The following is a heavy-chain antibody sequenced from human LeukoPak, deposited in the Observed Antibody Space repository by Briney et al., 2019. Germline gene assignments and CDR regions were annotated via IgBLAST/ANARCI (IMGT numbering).Heavy chain of an antibody. CDR3: ARGPCIAAAGIFSSASGVFWFDP. J-gene: IGHJ5*02. CDR2: IFSGVIT. Sequence: SETLSLTCTVSGGSLISYYWNWIRQPAGGGLERIGRIFSGVITNYNPSLKSRVTLSVDTSKNQFSLKLSSVNAADTAVYYCARGPCIAAAGIFSSASGVFWFDPWGQGTLVTVSS. V-gene: IGHV4-4*07. CDR1: GGSLISYY. D-gene: IGHD6-13*01.